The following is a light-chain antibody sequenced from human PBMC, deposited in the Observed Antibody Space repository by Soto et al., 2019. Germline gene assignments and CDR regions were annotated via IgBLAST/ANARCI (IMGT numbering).Light chain of an antibody. V-gene: IGLV2-14*02. CDR3: SSYTSSNTPYV. CDR1: NSDVGTHNL. Sequence: QSVLTQPASVSGSPGQSITISCTGTNSDVGTHNLVSWYQQHPGKAPKLIIYEGTKRPSGVSNRFSGSKSGNTASLTISGLQAEDEASYYCSSYTSSNTPYVFGTGTKVTVL. J-gene: IGLJ1*01. CDR2: EGT.